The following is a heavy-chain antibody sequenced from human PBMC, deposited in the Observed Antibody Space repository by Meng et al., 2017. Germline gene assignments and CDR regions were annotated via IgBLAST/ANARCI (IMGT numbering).Heavy chain of an antibody. V-gene: IGHV1-69*05. CDR3: ARVVSYDSSGYQGAFDY. Sequence: KISCKGSGYSFTSYWIGWVRQMPGKGLEWMGGIIPIFGTANYAQKFQGRVTITTDESTSTAYMELSSLRSEDTAVYYCARVVSYDSSGYQGAFDYWGQGTLVTVSS. CDR1: GYSFTSYW. D-gene: IGHD3-22*01. J-gene: IGHJ4*02. CDR2: IIPIFGTA.